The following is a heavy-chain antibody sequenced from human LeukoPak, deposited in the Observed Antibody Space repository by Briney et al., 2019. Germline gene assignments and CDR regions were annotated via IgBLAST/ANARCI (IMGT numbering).Heavy chain of an antibody. CDR1: GGSISSYY. V-gene: IGHV4-59*01. CDR3: ARDQYSSGWYFLAGPFVNWFDP. Sequence: SETLSLTCTVSGGSISSYYWSWLRQPPGKGLEWIGYIYYSGSTNYNPSLKSRVTISVDTSKNQFSLKLSSVTAADTAVYYCARDQYSSGWYFLAGPFVNWFDPWGQGTLVTVSS. CDR2: IYYSGST. J-gene: IGHJ5*02. D-gene: IGHD6-19*01.